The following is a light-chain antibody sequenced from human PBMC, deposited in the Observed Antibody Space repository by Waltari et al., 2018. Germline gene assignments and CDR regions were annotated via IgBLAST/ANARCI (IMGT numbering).Light chain of an antibody. CDR1: ESIGNY. CDR2: DVS. CDR3: QQRSNRLRS. J-gene: IGKJ4*01. V-gene: IGKV3-11*01. Sequence: EIVLTQSPATLSFSPGDSATLFCRASESIGNYLAWYQQIPGQAPRLLIYDVSNRATGIPARFSGSGSETDFSLNSSILEAEDFGLYYGQQRSNRLRSFGGGTQVEI.